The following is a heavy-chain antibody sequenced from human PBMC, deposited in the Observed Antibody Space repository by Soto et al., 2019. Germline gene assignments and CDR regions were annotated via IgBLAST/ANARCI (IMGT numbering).Heavy chain of an antibody. Sequence: GGSLRLSCAASGLSFGDDAMHLVRQAPGKGLEWVGVIAYDGSSKYYADSVRGRFTIARDNSKSTLYLQMDSLITKDTAVYYCARDVGTPMDFWSTSGMDVWGQGTTVTVSS. CDR1: GLSFGDDA. V-gene: IGHV3-30-3*01. D-gene: IGHD3-3*01. CDR3: ARDVGTPMDFWSTSGMDV. CDR2: IAYDGSSK. J-gene: IGHJ6*02.